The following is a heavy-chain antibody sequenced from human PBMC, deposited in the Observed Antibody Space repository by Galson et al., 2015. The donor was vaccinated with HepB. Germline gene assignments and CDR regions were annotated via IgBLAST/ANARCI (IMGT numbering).Heavy chain of an antibody. V-gene: IGHV3-11*01. J-gene: IGHJ6*03. Sequence: SLRLSCAASGFTFSDYYMSWIRQAPGKGLEWVSYISSSGSTIYYADSVKGRFTISRDNAENSLYLQMNSLRAEDTAVYYCARFNYYYYYMDVWGEGTTVTVSS. CDR3: ARFNYYYYYMDV. CDR2: ISSSGSTI. CDR1: GFTFSDYY. D-gene: IGHD3-3*01.